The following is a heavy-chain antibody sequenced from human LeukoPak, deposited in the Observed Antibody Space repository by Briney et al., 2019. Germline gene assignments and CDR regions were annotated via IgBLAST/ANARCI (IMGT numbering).Heavy chain of an antibody. V-gene: IGHV3-48*03. Sequence: GGSLRLSCAASGFTFSSYEMNWVRQAPGKGLEWVSYISSSGSTIYYADSVKGRFTISRDNAKNSLYLQMNSLRAEDTAVYYCARDDPYYYDSSGYCDYWGQGTLVTVSS. J-gene: IGHJ4*02. CDR3: ARDDPYYYDSSGYCDY. D-gene: IGHD3-22*01. CDR1: GFTFSSYE. CDR2: ISSSGSTI.